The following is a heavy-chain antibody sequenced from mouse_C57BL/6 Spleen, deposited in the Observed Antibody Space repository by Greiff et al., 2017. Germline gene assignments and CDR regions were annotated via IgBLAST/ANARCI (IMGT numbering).Heavy chain of an antibody. CDR3: ARRGYYYGSSRHYFDY. CDR1: GYTFTSYW. J-gene: IGHJ2*01. CDR2: IDPSDSYT. Sequence: QVQLQQPGAELVMPGASVKLSCKASGYTFTSYWMHWVKQRPGQGLEWIGEIDPSDSYTNYNQKFKGKSTLTVDKSPSTAYMQLSSLTSEDSAVYYCARRGYYYGSSRHYFDYWGQGTTLTVSS. D-gene: IGHD1-1*01. V-gene: IGHV1-69*01.